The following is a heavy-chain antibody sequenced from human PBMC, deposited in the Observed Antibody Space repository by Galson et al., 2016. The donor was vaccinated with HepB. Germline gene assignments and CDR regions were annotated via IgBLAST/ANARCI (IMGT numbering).Heavy chain of an antibody. J-gene: IGHJ6*02. D-gene: IGHD5-18*01. V-gene: IGHV3-21*01. Sequence: SLRLSCAASGFTFSSYSMNWVRQAPGKGLEWVSSISSSSSYIYYAGSVKGRFTISRDNAKSSLYLQMNSLRAEDTAWYYCARDWIPYYYYGMDVWGQGTTVTVSS. CDR3: ARDWIPYYYYGMDV. CDR2: ISSSSSYI. CDR1: GFTFSSYS.